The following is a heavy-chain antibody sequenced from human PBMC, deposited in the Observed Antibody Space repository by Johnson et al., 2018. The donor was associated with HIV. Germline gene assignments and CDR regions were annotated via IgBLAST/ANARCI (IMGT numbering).Heavy chain of an antibody. D-gene: IGHD3-22*01. J-gene: IGHJ3*02. V-gene: IGHV3-20*04. CDR1: GFSFDDYD. Sequence: EVQLVESGGGVVRPGGSLRLSCAASGFSFDDYDMSWVRQAPGKGLEWVSGIYWTGGRTSYADSVKGRFTISRDTAKNSLYLQMNNVRAEDTALYFCARASNYYDSFGYYRRGGGSDIWGQGTMVTVSS. CDR3: ARASNYYDSFGYYRRGGGSDI. CDR2: IYWTGGRT.